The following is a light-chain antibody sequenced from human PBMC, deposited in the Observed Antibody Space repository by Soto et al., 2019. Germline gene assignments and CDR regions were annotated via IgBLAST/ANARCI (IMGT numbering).Light chain of an antibody. V-gene: IGLV2-8*01. Sequence: QSALTQPPSASGSPGQSVTISCTGTGSDIGGYNFVSWYQQRPGKVPKLIIYEVNKRPSGVPDRFSCSKSGNTASLTVSGLQADDEADYYCSSYAGTNNRYVFGTGTKLTVL. J-gene: IGLJ1*01. CDR3: SSYAGTNNRYV. CDR2: EVN. CDR1: GSDIGGYNF.